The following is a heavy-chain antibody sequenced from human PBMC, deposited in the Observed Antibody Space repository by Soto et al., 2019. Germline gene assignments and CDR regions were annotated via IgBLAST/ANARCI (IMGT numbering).Heavy chain of an antibody. D-gene: IGHD3-16*01. Sequence: SVLVCCKVFGCTLIELSRHWVRQAPGIGLEWMGGFDPEAGETPYAQKFQGRVTMTEDTSTDTAGMELSSLRSEDTVVYYCATDLSRGMTEFDY. CDR2: FDPEAGET. V-gene: IGHV1-24*01. CDR1: GCTLIELS. CDR3: ATDLSRGMTEFDY. J-gene: IGHJ4*01.